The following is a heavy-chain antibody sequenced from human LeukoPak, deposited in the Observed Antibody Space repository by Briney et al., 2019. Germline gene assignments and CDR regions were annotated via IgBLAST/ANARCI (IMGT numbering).Heavy chain of an antibody. CDR2: ISGSGGTT. V-gene: IGHV3-23*01. Sequence: SGGSLRLSCAASGFIFSSYAMSWVRQAPGKGLEWVSSISGSGGTTYYAESVKGRFTISRDNSKNTLYLQMNSLRAEETAVYYCAKGLSSGWNLKGSDYWGQGTLVIVSS. CDR3: AKGLSSGWNLKGSDY. CDR1: GFIFSSYA. D-gene: IGHD6-19*01. J-gene: IGHJ4*02.